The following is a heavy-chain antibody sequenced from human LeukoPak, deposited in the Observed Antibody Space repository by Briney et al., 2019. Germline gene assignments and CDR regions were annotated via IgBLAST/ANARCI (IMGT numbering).Heavy chain of an antibody. CDR2: IYYSGST. CDR3: ARGLGPDCSSTSCYASWFDP. CDR1: GGSISSGGYY. V-gene: IGHV4-31*03. D-gene: IGHD2-2*01. Sequence: PSETLSLTCTVSGGSISSGGYYWSWIRQHPGKGLEWIGYIYYSGSTYYNPSLKSRVTISVDTSKNQFSLKLSSVTAADTAVYYCARGLGPDCSSTSCYASWFDPWGQGTLVTVSS. J-gene: IGHJ5*02.